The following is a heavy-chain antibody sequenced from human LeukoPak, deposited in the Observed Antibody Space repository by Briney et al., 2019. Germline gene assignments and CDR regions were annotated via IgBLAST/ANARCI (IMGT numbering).Heavy chain of an antibody. CDR3: ARAWIQLSFDY. V-gene: IGHV3-30*03. D-gene: IGHD5-18*01. CDR1: GFTFSSYG. J-gene: IGHJ4*02. CDR2: ISYDGSNK. Sequence: GGSLRLSCAASGFTFSSYGMHWVRQAPGKGLEWVAVISYDGSNKYYADSVKGRFTISRDNSKNTLYLQMNSLRAEDTAVYYCARAWIQLSFDYWGQGTLVTVSS.